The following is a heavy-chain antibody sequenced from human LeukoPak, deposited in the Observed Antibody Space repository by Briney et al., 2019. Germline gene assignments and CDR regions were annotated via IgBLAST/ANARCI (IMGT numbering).Heavy chain of an antibody. Sequence: SVKVSCKASGGTFSSYAISWVRQAPGQGLEWMGGIIPIFGTANYAQKFQGRVTITADESTSTAYMELSSLRSEDTAVYYCARVDDYYGSGSYYLDYWGQGTLVTVSS. CDR2: IIPIFGTA. CDR1: GGTFSSYA. V-gene: IGHV1-69*13. D-gene: IGHD3-10*01. CDR3: ARVDDYYGSGSYYLDY. J-gene: IGHJ4*02.